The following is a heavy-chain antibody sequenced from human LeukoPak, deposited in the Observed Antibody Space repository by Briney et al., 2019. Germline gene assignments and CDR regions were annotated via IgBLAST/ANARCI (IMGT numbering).Heavy chain of an antibody. J-gene: IGHJ4*02. CDR1: GGTFSSYA. CDR2: IIPIFGTA. CDR3: ARAEMATTNDY. V-gene: IGHV1-69*06. Sequence: SVKVSCKASGGTFSSYAISWVRQAPGQGLEWMGGIIPIFGTANYAQKFQGRVTITADKSTSTAYMELRSLRSDDTAVYYCARAEMATTNDYWGQGTLVTVSS. D-gene: IGHD5-24*01.